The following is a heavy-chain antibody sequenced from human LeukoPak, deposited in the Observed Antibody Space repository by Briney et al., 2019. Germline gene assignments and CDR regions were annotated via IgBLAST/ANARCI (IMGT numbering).Heavy chain of an antibody. CDR3: ARHPVVRTRPDPDY. CDR1: GGSISSSSYY. V-gene: IGHV4-39*07. Sequence: SETLSPTCTVSGGSISSSSYYWGWIRQPPGEGLEWIGSIYYSGSTYYNPSLKSRVTISVDTSKNQFSLKLSSVTAADTAVYYCARHPVVRTRPDPDYWGQGTLVTVSS. J-gene: IGHJ4*02. D-gene: IGHD2-2*01. CDR2: IYYSGST.